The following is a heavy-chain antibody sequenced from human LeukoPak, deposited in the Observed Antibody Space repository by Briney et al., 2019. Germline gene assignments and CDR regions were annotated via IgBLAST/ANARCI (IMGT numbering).Heavy chain of an antibody. Sequence: PSETLSLTCTVSGVSISSYYWSWIRQPPGKGLEWIGYIYYSGSTNYNPSLKSRVTISVDTSKNQFSLKLSSVTAADTAVYYCATTPIVVVPAATQHAFDIWGQGTMVTVSS. CDR1: GVSISSYY. D-gene: IGHD2-2*01. CDR3: ATTPIVVVPAATQHAFDI. V-gene: IGHV4-59*08. J-gene: IGHJ3*02. CDR2: IYYSGST.